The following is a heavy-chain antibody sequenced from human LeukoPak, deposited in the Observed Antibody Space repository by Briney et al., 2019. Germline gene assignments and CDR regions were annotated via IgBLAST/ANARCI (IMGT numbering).Heavy chain of an antibody. J-gene: IGHJ4*02. V-gene: IGHV4-39*01. CDR1: GGSISSNDYY. CDR2: IYYSGST. D-gene: IGHD6-6*01. CDR3: ARHRGSSSLFDY. Sequence: SETLSLTCTVSGGSISSNDYYWDWLRQPPGMGLEYIGSIYYSGSTYYNPSLKSRVTISVDTSKNQFSLKLSSVTAADTAVYYCARHRGSSSLFDYWGQGTLVTVSS.